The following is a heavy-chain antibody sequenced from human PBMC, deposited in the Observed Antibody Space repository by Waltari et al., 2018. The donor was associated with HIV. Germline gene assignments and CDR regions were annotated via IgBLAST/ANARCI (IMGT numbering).Heavy chain of an antibody. D-gene: IGHD3-10*02. Sequence: QVTLRESGPALVKPTQTLTLTCTFAGFSLSTTVMCVSWIRQPPGKALEWLALIDWADDKYFSTSLRSRLTISKDTTKNQVALTVTNLDPMDTATYYCARVKYFYVSREYFFDYWGQGILVTVSS. V-gene: IGHV2-70*01. J-gene: IGHJ4*02. CDR2: IDWADDK. CDR3: ARVKYFYVSREYFFDY. CDR1: GFSLSTTVMC.